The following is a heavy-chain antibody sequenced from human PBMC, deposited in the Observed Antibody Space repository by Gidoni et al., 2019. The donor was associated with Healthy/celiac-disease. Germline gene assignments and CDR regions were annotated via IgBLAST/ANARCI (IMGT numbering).Heavy chain of an antibody. J-gene: IGHJ3*02. CDR1: GFTFSSYN. V-gene: IGHV3-48*02. CDR3: ARDSQYGGGAFDI. D-gene: IGHD4-17*01. CDR2: ISSSSSTI. Sequence: EVQLVESGGGLVQPGGSLRLSCAASGFTFSSYNMNWVRQAPGKGLEWVSYISSSSSTIYYADSVKDRFTISRDNAKNSLYLQMNSLRDEDTAVYYCARDSQYGGGAFDIWGQGTMVTVSS.